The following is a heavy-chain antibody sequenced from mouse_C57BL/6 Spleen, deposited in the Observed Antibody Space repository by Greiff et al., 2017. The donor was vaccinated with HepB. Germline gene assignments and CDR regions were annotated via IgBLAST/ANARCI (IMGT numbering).Heavy chain of an antibody. CDR1: GYAFSSYW. D-gene: IGHD1-1*01. J-gene: IGHJ4*01. Sequence: QVQLQQSGAELVKPGASVKISCKASGYAFSSYWMNWVKQRPGKGLEWIGQIYPGDGDTNYNGKFKGKATLTADKSSSTAYMQLSSLTSEDSAVYFCARSPFYYYGSSPYAMDYWGQGTSVTVSS. V-gene: IGHV1-80*01. CDR2: IYPGDGDT. CDR3: ARSPFYYYGSSPYAMDY.